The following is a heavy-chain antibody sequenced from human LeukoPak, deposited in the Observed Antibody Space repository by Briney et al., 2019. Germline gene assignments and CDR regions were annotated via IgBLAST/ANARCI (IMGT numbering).Heavy chain of an antibody. J-gene: IGHJ4*02. CDR2: INSGSGSV. V-gene: IGHV1-46*01. Sequence: ASVKVSCKASGYTFTSYYMHWVRQAPGQGLEWMGAINSGSGSVSHAQKLQGRVTMTRDTATSTVYMELSSLGSEDTAVYYCTREVVGTTIKNFDSWGQGTLVTVSP. CDR3: TREVVGTTIKNFDS. CDR1: GYTFTSYY. D-gene: IGHD4-11*01.